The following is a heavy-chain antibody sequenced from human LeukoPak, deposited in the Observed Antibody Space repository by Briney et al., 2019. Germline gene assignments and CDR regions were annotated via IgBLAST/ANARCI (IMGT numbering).Heavy chain of an antibody. D-gene: IGHD3-10*01. J-gene: IGHJ5*02. Sequence: SGPALVKPTQTLTLTCTLSGFSLSTSGMCVSWIRQPPGKALEWLARIDWDDDKYYSTSLKTRLTISKDTSKNQVVLTMTNMDPVDTATYYCARMTSGSYGKRGFDPWGQGTLVTVSS. CDR2: IDWDDDK. V-gene: IGHV2-70*11. CDR1: GFSLSTSGMC. CDR3: ARMTSGSYGKRGFDP.